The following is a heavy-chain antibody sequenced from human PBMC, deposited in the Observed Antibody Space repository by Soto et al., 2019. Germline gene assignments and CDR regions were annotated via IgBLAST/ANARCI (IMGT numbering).Heavy chain of an antibody. CDR3: ARVVVAATLYGDYYYYMDV. V-gene: IGHV3-64*01. D-gene: IGHD2-15*01. CDR2: ISSNGGST. CDR1: GFTFSSYG. J-gene: IGHJ6*03. Sequence: GGSLRLSCAASGFTFSSYGMHWVRQAPGKGLEYVTAISSNGGSTYYGNSVKGRFTISRDNSKNTLYLQMGSLRAEDMAVYYCARVVVAATLYGDYYYYMDVWGKGTTVTVSS.